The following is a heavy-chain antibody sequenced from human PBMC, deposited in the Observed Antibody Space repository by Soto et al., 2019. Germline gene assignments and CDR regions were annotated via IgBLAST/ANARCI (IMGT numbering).Heavy chain of an antibody. CDR1: GGTFWSYA. CDR2: IIPIFGTA. CDR3: ARDPETYYYDSSGYHWFDP. J-gene: IGHJ5*02. V-gene: IGHV1-69*06. D-gene: IGHD3-22*01. Sequence: GASVKVSCKSSGGTFWSYAIGWLRQAPGQGLEWMGGIIPIFGTANYAQKFQGRVTITADKSTSTAYMELSSLRSEDTAVYYCARDPETYYYDSSGYHWFDPWGQGTLVTVSS.